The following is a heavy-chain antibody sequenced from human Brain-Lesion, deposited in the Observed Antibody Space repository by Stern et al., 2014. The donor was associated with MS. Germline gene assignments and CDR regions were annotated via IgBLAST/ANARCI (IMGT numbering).Heavy chain of an antibody. CDR1: GYRFTSNW. Sequence: VQLVESGAEVKKPGGSLKISCKGSGYRFTSNWIGWVRQMPGNGLEWMGIIWSGYSDTRYSPSFQGQVPISADKSISTAYLQWSSLQASDTAMYYCARRGDSSSSGFDYWGQGTLVIVSS. V-gene: IGHV5-51*01. CDR3: ARRGDSSSSGFDY. J-gene: IGHJ4*02. CDR2: IWSGYSDT. D-gene: IGHD6-6*01.